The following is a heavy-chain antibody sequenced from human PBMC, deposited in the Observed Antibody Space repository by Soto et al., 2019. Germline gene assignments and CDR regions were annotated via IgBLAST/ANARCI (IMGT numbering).Heavy chain of an antibody. D-gene: IGHD2-15*01. CDR3: ARGRGYCSGGSCSVNWFDP. Sequence: SETLSLTCAVYGGSFSGYYWSWIRQPPGKGLEWIGEINHSGSTNYNPSLKSRVTISVDTSKNQFSLKLSSVTAADTAVYYCARGRGYCSGGSCSVNWFDPWGQGTLVTVSS. CDR1: GGSFSGYY. J-gene: IGHJ5*02. CDR2: INHSGST. V-gene: IGHV4-34*01.